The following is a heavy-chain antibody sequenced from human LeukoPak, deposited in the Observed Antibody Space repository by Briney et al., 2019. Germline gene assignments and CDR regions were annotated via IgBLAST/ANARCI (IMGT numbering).Heavy chain of an antibody. CDR1: GFTFSSYA. J-gene: IGHJ6*04. CDR3: AKDRKYDFWSGYSGGMDV. V-gene: IGHV3-23*01. D-gene: IGHD3-3*01. Sequence: LSGGSLRLSCAASGFTFSSYAMSWVRQAPGKGLEWVSAISGSGGSTYYADSVKGRFIISRDNSKNTLYLQMNSLRAEDTAVYYCAKDRKYDFWSGYSGGMDVWGKGTTVTVSS. CDR2: ISGSGGST.